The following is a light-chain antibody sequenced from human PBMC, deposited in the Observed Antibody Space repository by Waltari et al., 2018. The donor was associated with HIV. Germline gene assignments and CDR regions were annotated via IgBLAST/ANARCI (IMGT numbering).Light chain of an antibody. CDR2: AAP. Sequence: DIQMTQSPSSLSASVGDRVTITCRASQNIRGYLNWYQHKPGKAPKFLIQAAPTLQSGVPSRFSGSGSETDFTLTISSLQPEDFASYYCQQTYITPLTFGGGTKVEIK. J-gene: IGKJ4*01. CDR1: QNIRGY. CDR3: QQTYITPLT. V-gene: IGKV1-39*01.